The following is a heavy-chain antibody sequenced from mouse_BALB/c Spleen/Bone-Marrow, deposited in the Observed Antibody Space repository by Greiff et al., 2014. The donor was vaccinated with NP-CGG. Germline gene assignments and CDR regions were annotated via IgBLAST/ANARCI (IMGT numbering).Heavy chain of an antibody. CDR2: IDPANGNT. V-gene: IGHV14-3*02. J-gene: IGHJ3*01. D-gene: IGHD2-10*02. Sequence: VQLQQSGAELVKPGASVKLSCTASGFNIKDTYMHWVKQRPEQGLEWIGRIDPANGNTKYDPKFQGRATITADTSSNTAYLRLSSLTSEDTAVYYCARSGGYANYLAWFAYWGQGTLVTVSA. CDR3: ARSGGYANYLAWFAY. CDR1: GFNIKDTY.